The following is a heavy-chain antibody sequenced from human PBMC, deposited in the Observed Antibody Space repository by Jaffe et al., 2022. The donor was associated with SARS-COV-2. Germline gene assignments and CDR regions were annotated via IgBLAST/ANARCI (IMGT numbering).Heavy chain of an antibody. CDR2: ISSSGSTI. J-gene: IGHJ6*02. CDR3: ARDRHGTGYYYGMDV. CDR1: GFTFSSYE. Sequence: EVQLVESGGGLVQPGGSLRLSCAASGFTFSSYEMNWVRQAPGKGLEWVSYISSSGSTIYYADSVKGRFTISRDNAKNSLYLQMNSLRAEDTAVYYCARDRHGTGYYYGMDVWGQGTTVTVSS. V-gene: IGHV3-48*03. D-gene: IGHD6-6*01.